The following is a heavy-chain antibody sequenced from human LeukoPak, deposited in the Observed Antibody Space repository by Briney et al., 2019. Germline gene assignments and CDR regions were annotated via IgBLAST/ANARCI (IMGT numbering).Heavy chain of an antibody. CDR3: ARDGLNVVPDAFDI. Sequence: SVKVSCKASGGTFSSYAIGWVRQAPGHGLEWMGGIIPIFGTANYAQKFQGRVTITTDESTSTAYMELSSLRSEDTAVYYCARDGLNVVPDAFDIWGQGTMVTVSS. CDR2: IIPIFGTA. CDR1: GGTFSSYA. J-gene: IGHJ3*02. V-gene: IGHV1-69*05. D-gene: IGHD2-21*01.